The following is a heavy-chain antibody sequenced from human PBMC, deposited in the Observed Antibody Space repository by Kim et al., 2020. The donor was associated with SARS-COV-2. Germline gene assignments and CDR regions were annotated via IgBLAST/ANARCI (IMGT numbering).Heavy chain of an antibody. CDR1: GFTFSSYA. CDR2: ISGSGGST. J-gene: IGHJ6*03. D-gene: IGHD2-2*01. V-gene: IGHV3-23*01. Sequence: GGSLRLSCAASGFTFSSYAMSWVRQAPGKGLEWVAAISGSGGSTYYADSVKGRFTISRDNSKNTLYLQMNSLRAEDTAVYYCAKDLTYCSSTSCQPPLYMDVWGRGTTVTVSS. CDR3: AKDLTYCSSTSCQPPLYMDV.